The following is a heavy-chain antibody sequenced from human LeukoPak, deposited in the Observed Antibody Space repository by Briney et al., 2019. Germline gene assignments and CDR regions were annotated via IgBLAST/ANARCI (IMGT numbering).Heavy chain of an antibody. CDR2: ISYDGSNK. V-gene: IGHV3-30*04. Sequence: GGSLRLSCAAPGFTFSSFAMTWSRQAPGKGLEWVAVISYDGSNKYYADSVKGRFTISRDNSKNTLYLQMNSLRAEDTAVYYCARGIGVAGYYFDYWGQGTLVTVSS. CDR1: GFTFSSFA. J-gene: IGHJ4*02. CDR3: ARGIGVAGYYFDY. D-gene: IGHD6-19*01.